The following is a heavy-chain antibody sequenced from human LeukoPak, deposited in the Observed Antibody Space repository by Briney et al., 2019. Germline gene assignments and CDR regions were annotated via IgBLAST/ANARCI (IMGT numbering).Heavy chain of an antibody. CDR2: ISDGGGSR. CDR1: GITLSNYG. Sequence: GGSLRLTCAVSGITLSNYGMSWVRQAPGKGLEWVAGISDGGGSRNYADSVKGRFTISRDNPKNTLYLQMNSLRAEDTAVYFCAKRGVVIRAVIIVGFHKEAYYFDYWGQGALVTVSS. CDR3: AKRGVVIRAVIIVGFHKEAYYFDY. J-gene: IGHJ4*02. V-gene: IGHV3-23*01. D-gene: IGHD3-10*01.